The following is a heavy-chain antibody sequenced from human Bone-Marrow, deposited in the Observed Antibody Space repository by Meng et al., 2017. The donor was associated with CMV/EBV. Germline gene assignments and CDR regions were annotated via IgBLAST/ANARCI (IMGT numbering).Heavy chain of an antibody. CDR2: ISGSGGST. CDR3: AKNPGYNSETSFDY. V-gene: IGHV3-23*01. CDR1: GFTFSSYA. D-gene: IGHD5-24*01. Sequence: GGSLRLSCAAPGFTFSSYAMSWVRQAPGKGLEWVSAISGSGGSTYYADSVKGRFTISRDNSKNTLYLQMNSLRAEDTAVYYCAKNPGYNSETSFDYWGQGTLVTVSS. J-gene: IGHJ4*02.